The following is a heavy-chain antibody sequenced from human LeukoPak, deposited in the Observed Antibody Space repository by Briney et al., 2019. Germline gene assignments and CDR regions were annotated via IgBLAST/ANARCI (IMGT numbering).Heavy chain of an antibody. CDR2: ITASGDGT. V-gene: IGHV3-23*01. CDR1: GFTFSDYA. CDR3: AKSDHGFWTGYKK. J-gene: IGHJ4*02. Sequence: PGGSLRLSCAASGFTFSDYAMSWVRQAPGKGLEWVSAITASGDGTYYADSVKGRFTISRDNSKNTLYLQMNSPRADDTAVYYCAKSDHGFWTGYKKWGQGILVTVSS. D-gene: IGHD3/OR15-3a*01.